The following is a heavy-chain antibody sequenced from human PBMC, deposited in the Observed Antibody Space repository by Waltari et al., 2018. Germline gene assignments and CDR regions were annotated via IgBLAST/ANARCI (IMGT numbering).Heavy chain of an antibody. V-gene: IGHV4-38-2*01. J-gene: IGHJ4*02. Sequence: QVQLQESGPGLVKPSETLSLTCAVSGYSISSGYYWGWIRQPPGKGLEWIGSIYHSGSTYYNPSLKSRVTISVDTSKNQFSLKLSSVTAADTAVYYCARKYSSSWYAVDYWGQGTLVTVSS. CDR2: IYHSGST. CDR3: ARKYSSSWYAVDY. D-gene: IGHD6-13*01. CDR1: GYSISSGYY.